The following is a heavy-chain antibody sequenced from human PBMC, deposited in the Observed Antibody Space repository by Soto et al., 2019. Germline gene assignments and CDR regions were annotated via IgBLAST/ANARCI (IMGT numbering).Heavy chain of an antibody. CDR1: GGSINSGGYY. CDR2: IYYTGST. V-gene: IGHV4-31*01. J-gene: IGHJ6*04. Sequence: QVQLQESGPGLVKPSQTLSLTCTVSGGSINSGGYYWNWLRQHPGRGLEWMGYIYYTGSTYYNPSLTSPSTFSIYTSRNKFSLKVNSVTAADTAVYYCARATHSVATLGYGRDVWGKGTTLVVSS. D-gene: IGHD5-12*01. CDR3: ARATHSVATLGYGRDV.